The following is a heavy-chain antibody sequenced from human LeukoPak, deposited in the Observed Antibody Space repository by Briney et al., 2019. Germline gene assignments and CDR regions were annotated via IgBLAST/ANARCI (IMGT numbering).Heavy chain of an antibody. D-gene: IGHD3-10*01. Sequence: SETLSLTCTVSGGSISSRSYYWGWLRQPPGKGLEWIASIFYSGSTYHNPSLKSRVTISVDTSKSQFSLKLSSVTAADTAVYFCARDRIRWYIRGPITMGLGVWGQGTTVTVSS. V-gene: IGHV4-39*02. CDR1: GGSISSRSYY. J-gene: IGHJ6*02. CDR2: IFYSGST. CDR3: ARDRIRWYIRGPITMGLGV.